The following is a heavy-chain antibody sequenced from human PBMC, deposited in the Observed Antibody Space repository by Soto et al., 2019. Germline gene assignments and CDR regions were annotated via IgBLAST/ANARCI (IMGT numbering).Heavy chain of an antibody. V-gene: IGHV1-24*01. CDR1: GYTLTELS. J-gene: IGHJ4*02. Sequence: GASVKVSCKVSGYTLTELSMHWVRQAPGKGLEWMGGFDPEDGETIYAQKFQGRVTMTEDTSTDTAYMELSSLRSEDTAVYYCATGRYCSGGSCYSTHNFDYWGQGTLVTVSS. CDR2: FDPEDGET. CDR3: ATGRYCSGGSCYSTHNFDY. D-gene: IGHD2-15*01.